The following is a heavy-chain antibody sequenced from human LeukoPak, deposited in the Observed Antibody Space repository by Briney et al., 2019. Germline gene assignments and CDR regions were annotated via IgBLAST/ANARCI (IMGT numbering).Heavy chain of an antibody. CDR1: GFTFSNYG. CDR2: IRYDESTK. J-gene: IGHJ4*02. Sequence: GGSLRLSCAASGFTFSNYGMHWVRQAPGKGLEWVAFIRYDESTKFYADSVKGRFTISRDNSKTTLYLQMDSLRAEDTAVYYCAKDVPPAYFDYWGQGTLVTVSS. CDR3: AKDVPPAYFDY. V-gene: IGHV3-30*02. D-gene: IGHD2-2*01.